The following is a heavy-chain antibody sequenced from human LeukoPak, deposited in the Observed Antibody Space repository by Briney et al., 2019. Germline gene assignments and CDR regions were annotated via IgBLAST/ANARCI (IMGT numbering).Heavy chain of an antibody. CDR3: ATVGATYYDILTGPFDY. D-gene: IGHD3-9*01. CDR1: GGSISSSSYY. V-gene: IGHV4-39*07. CDR2: IYYSGNT. Sequence: SETLSLTCTVSGGSISSSSYYWGWVRQPPGKGLEWIGNIYYSGNTYYNPSLKSRVTISVDTSKNQFSLKLSSVTAADSAVYYCATVGATYYDILTGPFDYWGQGTLVTVSS. J-gene: IGHJ4*02.